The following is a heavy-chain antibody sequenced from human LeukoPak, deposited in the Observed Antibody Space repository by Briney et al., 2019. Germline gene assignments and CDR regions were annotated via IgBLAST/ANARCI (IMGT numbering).Heavy chain of an antibody. J-gene: IGHJ3*02. Sequence: PSETLSLTCTVSGGSISTYYWSWIRQPPGKGLEWIGSVHYSGSTYYKPSLSSRITISIDTSKNQFSLKLSSVTAADTAVYYCATHHSGVVVVPALAREAFDIWGQGTMVTVSS. D-gene: IGHD2-15*01. CDR1: GGSISTYY. CDR3: ATHHSGVVVVPALAREAFDI. CDR2: VHYSGST. V-gene: IGHV4-39*07.